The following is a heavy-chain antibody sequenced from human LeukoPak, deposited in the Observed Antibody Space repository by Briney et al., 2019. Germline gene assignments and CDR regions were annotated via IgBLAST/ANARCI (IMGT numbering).Heavy chain of an antibody. CDR1: GFTFSSYG. Sequence: GRSLRLSCAASGFTFSSYGMHWVRQAPGKGLEWVAVISYDGSNKYYVDSVKGRFTISRDNAKSSLFLQMNSLRAEDTAVYYCARDSSPGYYDYVWGTYPRYWGQGTLVTVSS. J-gene: IGHJ4*02. CDR2: ISYDGSNK. D-gene: IGHD3-16*02. CDR3: ARDSSPGYYDYVWGTYPRY. V-gene: IGHV3-30*03.